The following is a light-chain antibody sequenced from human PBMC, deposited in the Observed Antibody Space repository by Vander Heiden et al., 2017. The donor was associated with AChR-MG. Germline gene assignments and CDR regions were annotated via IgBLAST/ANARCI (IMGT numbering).Light chain of an antibody. Sequence: ETVLTQSPGTLSLSPGERATLSCRASQSVSSSYLAWYQQKPGKAPRLLIYGASSRATGIPDRFSGSGSGTDFTLTISRLEPEDFAVYYCQQYGGSSWTFGQGTKVEIK. CDR1: QSVSSSY. J-gene: IGKJ1*01. CDR2: GAS. CDR3: QQYGGSSWT. V-gene: IGKV3-20*01.